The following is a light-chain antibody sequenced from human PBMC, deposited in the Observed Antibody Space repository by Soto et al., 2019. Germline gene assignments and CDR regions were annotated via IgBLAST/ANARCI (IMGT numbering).Light chain of an antibody. V-gene: IGKV3D-15*01. J-gene: IGKJ3*01. CDR3: QQHNAWPLT. CDR2: GAS. CDR1: QTLGNK. Sequence: EIVMTQSPATLSVSPGETATLSCRASQTLGNKLAWYQQKPGQAPRLLIYGASTRATGIPARFSGSGSGTEFTLPINSLPSEDFAIYYCQQHNAWPLTFGPGTKVDLK.